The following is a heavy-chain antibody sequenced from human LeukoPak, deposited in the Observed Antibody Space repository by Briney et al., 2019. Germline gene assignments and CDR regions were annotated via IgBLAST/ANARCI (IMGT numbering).Heavy chain of an antibody. V-gene: IGHV4-34*01. J-gene: IGHJ4*02. CDR1: GGSFSGYY. D-gene: IGHD7-27*01. Sequence: SETLSLTCAVYGGSFSGYYWSWIRQPPGKGLEWIGEINHSGSTNYNPSLKSRVTISVDTSKNQFSLKLSSVTAADTAVYYCARLAWGRLDYWGQGTLVTVSS. CDR2: INHSGST. CDR3: ARLAWGRLDY.